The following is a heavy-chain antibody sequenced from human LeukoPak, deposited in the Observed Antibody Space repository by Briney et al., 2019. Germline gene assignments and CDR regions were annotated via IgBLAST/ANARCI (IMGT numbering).Heavy chain of an antibody. V-gene: IGHV3-48*01. Sequence: PGGSLRLSCAASGFTFSSYSMNWVRQAPGKGLERGSYISSRSSTIYYADSVKGRFTISRDNAKNSLYLQMNSLRAEDTAVYYCARDPSGWSRFDYWGQGTLVTVSS. CDR2: ISSRSSTI. CDR3: ARDPSGWSRFDY. D-gene: IGHD6-19*01. CDR1: GFTFSSYS. J-gene: IGHJ4*02.